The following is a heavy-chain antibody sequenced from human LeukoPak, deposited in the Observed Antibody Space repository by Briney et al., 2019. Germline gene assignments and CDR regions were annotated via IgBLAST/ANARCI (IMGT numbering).Heavy chain of an antibody. V-gene: IGHV1-8*02. Sequence: ASVKVSCKASGYAFTSYYMHWVRLAPGQGLEWLGWMNPNSGNTGYAQKFQGRVTMTRNTSISTAYMELSSLRSEDTAVYYCARGVLRYFDWLFDWGQGTLVTVSS. CDR2: MNPNSGNT. J-gene: IGHJ4*02. D-gene: IGHD3-9*01. CDR3: ARGVLRYFDWLFD. CDR1: GYAFTSYY.